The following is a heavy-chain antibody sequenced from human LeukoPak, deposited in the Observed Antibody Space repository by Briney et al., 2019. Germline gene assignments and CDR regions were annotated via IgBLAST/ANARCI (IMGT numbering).Heavy chain of an antibody. D-gene: IGHD5-12*01. V-gene: IGHV1-18*04. CDR2: ISPYNTNT. CDR3: ARDRSGYEGGDY. Sequence: GASVKVSCKASGYTFTGYYMHWVRQAPGQGLEWMGWISPYNTNTNNAQNLQGRVTMTTDTSTSTAYMELRSLTSDDTAVYYCARDRSGYEGGDYWGQGTLVTVSS. J-gene: IGHJ4*02. CDR1: GYTFTGYY.